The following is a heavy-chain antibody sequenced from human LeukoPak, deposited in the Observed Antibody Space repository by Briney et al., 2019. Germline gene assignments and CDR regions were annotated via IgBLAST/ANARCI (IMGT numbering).Heavy chain of an antibody. CDR3: ARLITTSWMGFDL. CDR2: IIPLFGIT. J-gene: IGHJ2*01. Sequence: EASVKVSCKASGVTSSKYAIIWLRQAPGQGLEWMGRIIPLFGITNYAQKFQDRVTITADKSTNTTYMGLTSLRSEDTAVYYCARLITTSWMGFDLWGRGTLVTVSS. CDR1: GVTSSKYA. D-gene: IGHD4/OR15-4a*01. V-gene: IGHV1-69*17.